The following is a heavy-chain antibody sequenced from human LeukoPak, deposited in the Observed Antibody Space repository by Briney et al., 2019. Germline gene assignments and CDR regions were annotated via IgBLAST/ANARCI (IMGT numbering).Heavy chain of an antibody. CDR2: IKQDGSEK. Sequence: GGSLRLSCAASGFTFNSYWMTWVRQAPGKGLEWVANIKQDGSEKYYVDSVKGRFTISRDNARNSLYLQMNSLRAEDTAVYYCASNVGMYSSNWPLDYWGQGTLVTVSS. V-gene: IGHV3-7*01. J-gene: IGHJ4*02. CDR1: GFTFNSYW. D-gene: IGHD6-13*01. CDR3: ASNVGMYSSNWPLDY.